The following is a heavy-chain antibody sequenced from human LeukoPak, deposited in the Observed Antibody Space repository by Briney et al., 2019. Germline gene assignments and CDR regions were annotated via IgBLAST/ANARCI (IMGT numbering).Heavy chain of an antibody. CDR2: ISGDESRT. V-gene: IGHV3-74*01. Sequence: PGGSLRLSCAASGFTSSDYEMIWVRQAPGKGLVWVSHISGDESRTTYADSVQGRFTISRDNAKNTLYLQMNSLRVEDTAVYYCVRDDGYYYGSGSYYRHWGQGTLVTVSS. D-gene: IGHD3-10*01. CDR3: VRDDGYYYGSGSYYRH. J-gene: IGHJ4*02. CDR1: GFTSSDYE.